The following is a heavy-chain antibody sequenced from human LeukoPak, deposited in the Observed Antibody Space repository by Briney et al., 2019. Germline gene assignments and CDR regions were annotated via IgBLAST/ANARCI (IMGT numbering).Heavy chain of an antibody. Sequence: SLRLSCAASGFTFDDYAMHWVRQAPGKGLEWVSGISWNSGSIGYADSVKGRLTISRDNAKNSLYLQMNSLRAEDTALYYCAKDISTGELQRTWYFDLWGRGTLVTVSS. CDR1: GFTFDDYA. CDR2: ISWNSGSI. J-gene: IGHJ2*01. D-gene: IGHD1-26*01. V-gene: IGHV3-9*01. CDR3: AKDISTGELQRTWYFDL.